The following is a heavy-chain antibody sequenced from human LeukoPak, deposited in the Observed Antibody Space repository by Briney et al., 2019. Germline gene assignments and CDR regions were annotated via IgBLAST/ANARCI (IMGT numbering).Heavy chain of an antibody. CDR3: ARDSGIYRDGFDI. Sequence: ASVKVSCKASGYSFTAYYMHWVRQAPGHGLEWMGWINPNSGGTNYAQKFQGRVTMTRDTSITTAYMELSRLRSDDTAVYYCARDSGIYRDGFDIWGQGTMVTVSS. V-gene: IGHV1-2*02. J-gene: IGHJ3*02. CDR1: GYSFTAYY. D-gene: IGHD1-26*01. CDR2: INPNSGGT.